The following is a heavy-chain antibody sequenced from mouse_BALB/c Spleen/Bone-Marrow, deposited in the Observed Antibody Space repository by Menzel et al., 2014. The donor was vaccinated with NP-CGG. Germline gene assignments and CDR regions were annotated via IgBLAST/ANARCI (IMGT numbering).Heavy chain of an antibody. D-gene: IGHD3-1*01. CDR3: GRGLTDFDY. CDR2: IDPAIGNT. Sequence: VQLQQSGAEFVKPGASVKLSCTASGFNIKDTYMDWVKQRPEQGLEWTGRIDPAIGNTKYDPKFQGKATITADTSSNTAYLQLSSLTSEVTAVYYCGRGLTDFDYWGQGTTLTVSS. J-gene: IGHJ2*01. CDR1: GFNIKDTY. V-gene: IGHV14-3*02.